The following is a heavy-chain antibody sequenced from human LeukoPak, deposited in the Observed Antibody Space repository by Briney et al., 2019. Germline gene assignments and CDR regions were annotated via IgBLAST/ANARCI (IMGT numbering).Heavy chain of an antibody. CDR1: GFTFNNYA. Sequence: GGSLRLSCAASGFTFNNYAMSWVRQAPGKGLEWVSTISGSGGTTYYADSVKGRLTISRDNSKNTLYLQMNSLRAEDTAVYYCARLGFLTGYLMSFDYWGQGTLVTVSS. J-gene: IGHJ4*02. CDR2: ISGSGGTT. CDR3: ARLGFLTGYLMSFDY. D-gene: IGHD3-9*01. V-gene: IGHV3-23*01.